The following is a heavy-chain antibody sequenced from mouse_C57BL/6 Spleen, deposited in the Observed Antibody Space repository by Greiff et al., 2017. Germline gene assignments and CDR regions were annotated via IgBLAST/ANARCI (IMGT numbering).Heavy chain of an antibody. D-gene: IGHD1-1*01. CDR2: INPGSGGT. CDR1: GYAFTNYL. CDR3: ARDCGSREDYFDY. J-gene: IGHJ2*01. Sequence: VQLQQSGAELARPGTSVKVSCKASGYAFTNYLIEWVKQRPGQGLEWIGVINPGSGGTNYNEKFKGKATLTADKSSSTAYMQLSSLTSEYSAVYFCARDCGSREDYFDYWGQGTTLTVSS. V-gene: IGHV1-54*01.